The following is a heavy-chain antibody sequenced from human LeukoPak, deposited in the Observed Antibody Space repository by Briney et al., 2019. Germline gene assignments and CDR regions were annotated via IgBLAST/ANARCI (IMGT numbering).Heavy chain of an antibody. D-gene: IGHD3-22*01. J-gene: IGHJ4*02. Sequence: GASVKVSCKASGYTFTGYYMHWVRPAPGQGLEWMGWINPNSGGTNYAQKFQGRVTMTRDTSISTAYMELSRLRSDDTAVYYCARDRYYYDSSGYFDYWGQGTLVTVSS. CDR2: INPNSGGT. V-gene: IGHV1-2*02. CDR3: ARDRYYYDSSGYFDY. CDR1: GYTFTGYY.